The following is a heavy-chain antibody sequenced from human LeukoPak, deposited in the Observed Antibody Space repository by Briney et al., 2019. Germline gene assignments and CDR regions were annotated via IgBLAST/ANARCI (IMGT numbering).Heavy chain of an antibody. CDR2: IKEDGGVK. CDR1: GFMFSSYW. CDR3: ATDRGYICMHV. D-gene: IGHD5-18*01. V-gene: IGHV3-7*01. J-gene: IGHJ6*03. Sequence: AGGSLRLSCAASGFMFSSYWMTWVRQAPGKGLEWVANIKEDGGVKNYVDSVRGRFIISRDNGKNSLYLQMSSLRAEDTGVYYCATDRGYICMHVWGKGTTVTVSS.